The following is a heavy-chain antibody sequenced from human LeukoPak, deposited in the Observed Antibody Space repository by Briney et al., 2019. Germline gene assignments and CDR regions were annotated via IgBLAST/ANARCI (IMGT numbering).Heavy chain of an antibody. CDR3: ARDGGDCSGDSCYVDY. J-gene: IGHJ4*02. D-gene: IGHD2-15*01. CDR2: IKWNGGST. CDR1: GFTFDDYG. Sequence: GGSLRLSCAASGFTFDDYGMSWVRQAPGKGLEWVSSIKWNGGSTGYADSVKGRFTISRDNAKNPLYLQMNSLRAEDTALYYCARDGGDCSGDSCYVDYWGQGTLVTVSS. V-gene: IGHV3-20*04.